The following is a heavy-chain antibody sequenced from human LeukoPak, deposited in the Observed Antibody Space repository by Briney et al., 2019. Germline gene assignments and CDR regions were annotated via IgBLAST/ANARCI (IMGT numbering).Heavy chain of an antibody. CDR3: ARGVLSLRYYYYYMDV. Sequence: SETLSLTCAVYGGSFSGYYWSWIRQPPGKGLEWIGEINHSGSTNYNSSLKSRVTISVDTSKNQFSLKLSSVTAADTAVYYCARGVLSLRYYYYYMDVWGKGTTVTVSS. J-gene: IGHJ6*03. CDR2: INHSGST. D-gene: IGHD2/OR15-2a*01. CDR1: GGSFSGYY. V-gene: IGHV4-34*01.